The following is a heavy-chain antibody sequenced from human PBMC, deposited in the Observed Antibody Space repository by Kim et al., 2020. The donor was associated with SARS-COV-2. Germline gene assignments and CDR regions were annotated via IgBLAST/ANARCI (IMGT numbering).Heavy chain of an antibody. Sequence: QKFQGRGTITADESTSTAYMELSSLRSEDTAVYYCARGYGSGTVNDGMDVWGQGTTVTVSS. V-gene: IGHV1-69*01. D-gene: IGHD3-10*01. CDR3: ARGYGSGTVNDGMDV. J-gene: IGHJ6*02.